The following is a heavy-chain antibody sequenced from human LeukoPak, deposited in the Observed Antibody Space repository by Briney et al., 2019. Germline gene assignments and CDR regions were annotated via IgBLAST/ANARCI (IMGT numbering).Heavy chain of an antibody. Sequence: SETLSLTCTVFGGSISSSSYFWGWIRQPPGKGLEWIGSIYYSGSTYYNPSLKSRVTISVDTSKNQFSVNLSSVTAADTAVYYCAREPYYDILTGYRPPDYWGQGTLVTVSS. D-gene: IGHD3-9*01. CDR2: IYYSGST. V-gene: IGHV4-39*02. CDR3: AREPYYDILTGYRPPDY. J-gene: IGHJ4*02. CDR1: GGSISSSSYF.